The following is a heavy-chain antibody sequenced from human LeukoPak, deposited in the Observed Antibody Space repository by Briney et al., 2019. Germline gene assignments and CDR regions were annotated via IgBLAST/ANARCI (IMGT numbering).Heavy chain of an antibody. CDR1: GGSVGSSNHH. J-gene: IGHJ4*02. V-gene: IGHV4-39*01. D-gene: IGHD3-10*01. Sequence: SETLSLTCTVSGGSVGSSNHHWGWIRQPPGKGLEWIGSIYYSGSTYHNPSLESRVAISVDTSKNQFSLKVSSVSAADTAVYYCARHQEGEWFGELFDYWGQGSLVTVSS. CDR3: ARHQEGEWFGELFDY. CDR2: IYYSGST.